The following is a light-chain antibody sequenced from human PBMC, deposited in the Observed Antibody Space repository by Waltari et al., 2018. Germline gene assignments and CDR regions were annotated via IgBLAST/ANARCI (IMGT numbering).Light chain of an antibody. J-gene: IGKJ1*01. Sequence: EIVLTQSPGSLSSSPGERVTLSCRASQSVSRALAWYQQKPGQAPRPLIFGAPNRDTGIPDRFSGSGSETDFSLTISRLEPEDFAVYYCQHYVRLPATFGRGTKVEIK. V-gene: IGKV3-20*01. CDR2: GAP. CDR3: QHYVRLPAT. CDR1: QSVSRA.